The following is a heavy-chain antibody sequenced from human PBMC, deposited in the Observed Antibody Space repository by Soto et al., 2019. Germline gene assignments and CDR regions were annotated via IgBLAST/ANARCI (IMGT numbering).Heavy chain of an antibody. D-gene: IGHD3-10*01. CDR3: ASDKGATMVRGVHLLRKYGMDV. V-gene: IGHV1-18*01. J-gene: IGHJ6*02. CDR2: ISAYNGNT. Sequence: GASVKVSCKASGYTFTSYGISWVRQAPGQGLEWMGWISAYNGNTKYAQKLQGRVTMTTGTSTSTADMELRSLRSDDTAVYYCASDKGATMVRGVHLLRKYGMDVWGQGTTVTVSS. CDR1: GYTFTSYG.